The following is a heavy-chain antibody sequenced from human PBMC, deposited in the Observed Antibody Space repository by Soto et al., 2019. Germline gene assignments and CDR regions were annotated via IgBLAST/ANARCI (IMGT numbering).Heavy chain of an antibody. D-gene: IGHD2-2*01. CDR3: AREVFCSSSSCQVRYGMDV. V-gene: IGHV3-53*01. CDR2: INSGGST. Sequence: PGGSLRLSCAPSGFTVSSHYMSWVRQAPGKGLEWVSVINSGGSTYYADSVKGRFTISRDHSRNTLYLQMNSLRVEDTAVYYRAREVFCSSSSCQVRYGMDVWGQGTTVTVSS. CDR1: GFTVSSHY. J-gene: IGHJ6*02.